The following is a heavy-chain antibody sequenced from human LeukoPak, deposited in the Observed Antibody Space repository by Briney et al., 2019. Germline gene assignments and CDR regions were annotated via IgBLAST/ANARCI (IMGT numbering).Heavy chain of an antibody. CDR1: GFTFSSYW. CDR3: ARDFSSGWPNFDY. J-gene: IGHJ4*02. CDR2: IKQDGSEK. V-gene: IGHV3-7*03. D-gene: IGHD6-19*01. Sequence: GGSLRLSCAASGFTFSSYWMSWVRQAPGKGLEWVANIKQDGSEKYYVDSVKGRFTISRDNAKNSLYLQMNSLRAEDTALYYCARDFSSGWPNFDYWGQGTLVTVSS.